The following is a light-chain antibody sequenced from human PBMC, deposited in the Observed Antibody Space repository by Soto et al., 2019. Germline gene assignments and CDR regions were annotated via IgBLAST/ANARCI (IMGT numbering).Light chain of an antibody. Sequence: AIRMTQSPSSLSASTGDRVTITCRASQGISSYLAWYQQKPGKAPKLLIYAASTLQSGVPSRFSGSGSWTDFTLTISCLQSEDFATYYCQQYYSYLRTFGQGTKVEIK. V-gene: IGKV1-8*01. CDR2: AAS. CDR3: QQYYSYLRT. J-gene: IGKJ1*01. CDR1: QGISSY.